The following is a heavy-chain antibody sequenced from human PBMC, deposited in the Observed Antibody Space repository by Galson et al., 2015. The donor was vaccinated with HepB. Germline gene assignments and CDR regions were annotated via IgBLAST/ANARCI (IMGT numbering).Heavy chain of an antibody. CDR3: ASAPLSNFGLINGAFDF. CDR2: ISGNHGNI. D-gene: IGHD3-3*01. CDR1: GYTFSSYG. Sequence: SVKVSCKASGYTFSSYGFSWVRQAPGQGLEWMGWISGNHGNIKYAQKFQGRLTMTTDTSTTTAYMELRSLRSDDTAVYFCASAPLSNFGLINGAFDFWGQGTMVTVSS. V-gene: IGHV1-18*01. J-gene: IGHJ3*01.